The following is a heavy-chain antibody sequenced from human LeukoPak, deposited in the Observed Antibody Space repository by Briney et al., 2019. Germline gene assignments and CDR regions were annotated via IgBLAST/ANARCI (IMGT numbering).Heavy chain of an antibody. J-gene: IGHJ4*02. CDR1: GFTVSSNY. V-gene: IGHV3-21*01. D-gene: IGHD3-10*01. CDR3: AMIWFGAPRADY. CDR2: ISSSSSYI. Sequence: PGGSLRLSCAASGFTVSSNYMSWVRQAPGKGLEWVSSISSSSSYIYYADSVKGRFTISRDNAKNSLYLQMNSLRAEDTAVYYCAMIWFGAPRADYWGQGTLVTVSS.